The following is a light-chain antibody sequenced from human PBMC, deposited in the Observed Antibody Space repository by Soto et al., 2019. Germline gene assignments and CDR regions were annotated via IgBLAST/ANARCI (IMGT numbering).Light chain of an antibody. V-gene: IGKV3-11*01. CDR2: EAS. CDR3: QQHINWPLT. CDR1: QNVSSS. Sequence: EIVLAQSPATLSLSPGERATLSCRASQNVSSSLAWYQQKPGQAPRLLIYEASNRATGIPARFSGSGSGAYLTLTISSLEPEDLALYYCQQHINWPLTFGGGTKGEIK. J-gene: IGKJ4*01.